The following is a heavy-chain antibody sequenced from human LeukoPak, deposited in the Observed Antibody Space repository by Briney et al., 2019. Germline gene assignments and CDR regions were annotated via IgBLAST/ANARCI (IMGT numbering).Heavy chain of an antibody. J-gene: IGHJ4*02. CDR3: ARHYYDSSGYFDY. CDR1: GFTFSDYY. CDR2: ISTSGGTI. D-gene: IGHD3-22*01. Sequence: GGSLRLSCAASGFTFSDYYMSWIRQAPGKGLEWVSYISTSGGTIYYADSVKGRFTISRDNAKNSLYLQMNSLRAEDTAVYYCARHYYDSSGYFDYWGQGTLVTVSS. V-gene: IGHV3-11*01.